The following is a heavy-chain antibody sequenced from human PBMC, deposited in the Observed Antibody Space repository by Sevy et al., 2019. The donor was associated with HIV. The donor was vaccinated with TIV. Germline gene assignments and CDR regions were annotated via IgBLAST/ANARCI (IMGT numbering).Heavy chain of an antibody. J-gene: IGHJ3*02. Sequence: GGSLRLSCAASGFTFSSYAMSWVRQAPGKGLEWVSAISGSGGSTYYAVSVKGRFTISRDNSKNTSCQQMNSLRAEGTAVDYCAKDGNYYCSGSQHPIDAIDIWGQGTMVTVSS. CDR3: AKDGNYYCSGSQHPIDAIDI. CDR2: ISGSGGST. CDR1: GFTFSSYA. V-gene: IGHV3-23*01. D-gene: IGHD3-10*01.